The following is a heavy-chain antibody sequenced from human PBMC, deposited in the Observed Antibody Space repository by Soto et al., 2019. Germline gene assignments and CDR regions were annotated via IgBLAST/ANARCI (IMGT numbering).Heavy chain of an antibody. D-gene: IGHD2-15*01. CDR3: ARSYRSGGNPYYYSMDV. J-gene: IGHJ6*02. CDR1: GYRFTSYC. Sequence: PGESLKISCKGSGYRFTSYCIGWVRQMPGKGLEWMGIIYPSDSDIRYSPSFQGQVTISADRSISTAYLQWSSLKASDTAMYYCARSYRSGGNPYYYSMDVWGQGTTVTVSS. V-gene: IGHV5-51*01. CDR2: IYPSDSDI.